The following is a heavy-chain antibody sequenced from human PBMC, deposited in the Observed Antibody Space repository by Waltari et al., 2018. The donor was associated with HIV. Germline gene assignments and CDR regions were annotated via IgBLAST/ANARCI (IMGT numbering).Heavy chain of an antibody. CDR2: MNPHSGNT. Sequence: QVQLVQSGAEVKKPGASVKVSCKASGYTFTYYDINWVRQATGQGLEWMGWMNPHSGNTDYAQKFHGRITMTRDTSLSTAYLELDSLTSEDTAVYYCARKGHDYDTSGYYPFGYWGQGTLVTVSS. V-gene: IGHV1-8*01. D-gene: IGHD3-22*01. CDR3: ARKGHDYDTSGYYPFGY. CDR1: GYTFTYYD. J-gene: IGHJ4*02.